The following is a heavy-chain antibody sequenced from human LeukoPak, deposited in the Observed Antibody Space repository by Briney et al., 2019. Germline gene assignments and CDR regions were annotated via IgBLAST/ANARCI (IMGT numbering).Heavy chain of an antibody. J-gene: IGHJ6*02. D-gene: IGHD6-19*01. CDR3: ARASFRSSGWTPSYYYGTDV. Sequence: SVKVSCKASGGTFSSYAISWVRQAPGQGLEWMGGIIPIFGTANYAQKFQGRVTITADESTSTAYMELSSLRSEDTAVYYCARASFRSSGWTPSYYYGTDVWGQGTTVTVSS. CDR2: IIPIFGTA. CDR1: GGTFSSYA. V-gene: IGHV1-69*13.